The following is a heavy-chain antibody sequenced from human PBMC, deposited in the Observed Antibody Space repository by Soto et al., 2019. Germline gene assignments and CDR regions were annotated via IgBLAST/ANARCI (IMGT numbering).Heavy chain of an antibody. CDR3: ARGPYSGTPHFDY. V-gene: IGHV4-31*03. Sequence: TLSLTCTVSGGSISSGGYYWSWIRQHPGKGLEWIGYIYYSGSTYYNLSLKSRGTISVDTSKNQFSLKLSSLTTAAPAVDSCARGPYSGTPHFDYCRQVTMVAVSS. CDR2: IYYSGST. CDR1: GGSISSGGYY. J-gene: IGHJ4*02. D-gene: IGHD1-26*01.